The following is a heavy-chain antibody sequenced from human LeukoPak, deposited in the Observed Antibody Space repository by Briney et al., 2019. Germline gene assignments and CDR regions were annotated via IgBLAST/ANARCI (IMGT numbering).Heavy chain of an antibody. V-gene: IGHV3-23*01. CDR2: ITSSGATT. Sequence: GGSLRLSCAASGFTISTYAMTWVRQAPGKGLEWVSSITSSGATTYYADSVKGRFTISRDISKNMLYLQMNSLTAEDSAVYYCAKEFIAGDGHVDCDSWGQGTLVTVSS. D-gene: IGHD5-24*01. J-gene: IGHJ4*02. CDR3: AKEFIAGDGHVDCDS. CDR1: GFTISTYA.